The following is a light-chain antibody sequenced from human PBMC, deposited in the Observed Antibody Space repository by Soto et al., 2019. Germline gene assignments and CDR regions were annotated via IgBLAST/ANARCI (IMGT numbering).Light chain of an antibody. CDR2: GNT. Sequence: QSVLTQPPSVSGAPGQRITISCTGSSSNIGAGYPIHWYQQLPGTAPRLLIFGNTIRPSGVPARFSGSRSGLAITGLQAEDEADYYCQSYDSSLSGYVFGAVTKVTVL. V-gene: IGLV1-40*01. J-gene: IGLJ1*01. CDR3: QSYDSSLSGYV. CDR1: SSNIGAGYP.